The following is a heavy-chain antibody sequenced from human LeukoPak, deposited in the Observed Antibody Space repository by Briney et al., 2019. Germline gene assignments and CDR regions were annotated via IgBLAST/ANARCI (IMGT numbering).Heavy chain of an antibody. D-gene: IGHD6-13*01. CDR3: ARERAYSRYMDV. J-gene: IGHJ6*03. CDR2: IKQDGSEK. Sequence: PGGTLRLSCAPSGFTFSRYWMSWVRQARAKGLEWVANIKQDGSEKLYVDSVKGRFTISRDNAKNSLYLQMNSLRAEDTAVYYCARERAYSRYMDVWGKGTTVTVSS. V-gene: IGHV3-7*01. CDR1: GFTFSRYW.